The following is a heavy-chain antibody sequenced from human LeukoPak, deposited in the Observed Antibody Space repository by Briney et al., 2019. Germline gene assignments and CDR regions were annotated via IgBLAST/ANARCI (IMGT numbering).Heavy chain of an antibody. CDR3: TWAQRNSMVWGPPPH. Sequence: SWVRQPPGKGLEWVGFIRSKAYGGTTEYAASVKGRFTISREDSKSIAYLQMKSLKTEDTALYYCTWAQRNSMVWGPPPHWGQGTLVTVSS. CDR2: IRSKAYGGTT. V-gene: IGHV3-49*02. D-gene: IGHD3-16*01. J-gene: IGHJ1*01.